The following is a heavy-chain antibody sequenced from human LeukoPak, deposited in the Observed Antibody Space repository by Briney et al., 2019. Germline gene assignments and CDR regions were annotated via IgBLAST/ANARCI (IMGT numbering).Heavy chain of an antibody. CDR2: ISGSDYTT. CDR1: GFTFVSYA. D-gene: IGHD1-26*01. CDR3: AKDRGGATPRFDY. J-gene: IGHJ4*02. V-gene: IGHV3-23*01. Sequence: GRSLRLSCAASGFTFVSYAMSWVRQAPGKGLEWGSSISGSDYTTYYADSVKGRFTIYRDNCRDTLYPQMDSLRAEDTALYYCAKDRGGATPRFDYWGQGTLVTVSS.